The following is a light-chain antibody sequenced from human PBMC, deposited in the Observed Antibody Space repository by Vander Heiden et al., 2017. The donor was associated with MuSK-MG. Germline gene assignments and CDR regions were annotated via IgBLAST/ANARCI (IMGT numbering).Light chain of an antibody. V-gene: IGKV3-15*01. CDR1: QSFSTY. Sequence: EIVLTQSPATLSVSPGERATLSCRASQSFSTYLAWYQQKPGQAPRLLIYDESTRATGIPARFSGSGSGTEFTLTISSLKSEDFAVYYCQHYHSWPLTFGGGTKVXIK. CDR2: DES. CDR3: QHYHSWPLT. J-gene: IGKJ4*01.